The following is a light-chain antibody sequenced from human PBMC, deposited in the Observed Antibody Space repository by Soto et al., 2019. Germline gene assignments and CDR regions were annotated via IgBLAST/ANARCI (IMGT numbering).Light chain of an antibody. Sequence: DIQLTQSPSFLFASVGDRVTITCRASQDVGHFLAWYQQKPGKAPKLLMYAATTLQSEVPARFRGGVSGTECTLTITSLQPADYATYCCQQLDSYISFTFGGGTKLESK. CDR3: QQLDSYISFT. CDR2: AAT. V-gene: IGKV1-9*01. CDR1: QDVGHF. J-gene: IGKJ4*01.